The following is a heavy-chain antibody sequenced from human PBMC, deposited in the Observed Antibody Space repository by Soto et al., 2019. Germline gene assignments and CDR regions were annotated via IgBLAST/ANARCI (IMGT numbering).Heavy chain of an antibody. V-gene: IGHV4-30-4*01. CDR2: IYYSGST. D-gene: IGHD3-22*01. CDR3: ARWAPRDSFRDSAFDI. J-gene: IGHJ3*02. Sequence: QVQLQESGPGLVKPSQTLSLTCTVSGGSISSGDYYWSWIRQPPGKGLEWIGYIYYSGSTYYNPSLKSRVTISVETYRSQFSVKLSSVTAAAAAVYYCARWAPRDSFRDSAFDIWGQGTMVTVSS. CDR1: GGSISSGDYY.